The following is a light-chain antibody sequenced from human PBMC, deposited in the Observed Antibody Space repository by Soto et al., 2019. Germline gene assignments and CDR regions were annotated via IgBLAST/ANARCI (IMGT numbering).Light chain of an antibody. J-gene: IGLJ1*01. CDR1: TAAVTSGYY. V-gene: IGLV7-43*01. CDR3: LLCYGGAYV. Sequence: QAVVTQAPSLTVAPGGTVTITCACSTAAVTSGYYLNWFQQKPGQAPSPLIYGTSNKHSWIPARFSGSLIGGKAALTLSGVQPEDEYEYYSLLCYGGAYVFGTGTKLTVL. CDR2: GTS.